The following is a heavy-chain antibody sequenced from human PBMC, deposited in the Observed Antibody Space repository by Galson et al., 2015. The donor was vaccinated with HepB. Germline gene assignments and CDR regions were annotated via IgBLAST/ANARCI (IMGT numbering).Heavy chain of an antibody. CDR1: GFIFDDYA. Sequence: SLRLSCAVSGFIFDDYAMHWVRQAPGKGLEWVSGISWNSDKLGYADSVKGRFTISRDNAKNSLYLQMNSLRAEDTAFYYCAKPEGSPGPTFDYWGQGILVTVSS. D-gene: IGHD1-26*01. CDR2: ISWNSDKL. CDR3: AKPEGSPGPTFDY. J-gene: IGHJ4*02. V-gene: IGHV3-9*01.